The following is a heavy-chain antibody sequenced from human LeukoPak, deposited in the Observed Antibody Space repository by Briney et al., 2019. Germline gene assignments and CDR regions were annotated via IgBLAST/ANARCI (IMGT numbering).Heavy chain of an antibody. V-gene: IGHV4-59*01. D-gene: IGHD2-2*01. CDR2: IYYSGST. Sequence: SETLSLTCTVSGGSISSYYWSWIRQPPGKGLEWIGYIYYSGSTNYNPSLKSRVTISVDTSKNQFSLKLSSVTAAETAVYYCAREGDCSSTSCPFDYWGQGTLVTVSS. CDR3: AREGDCSSTSCPFDY. J-gene: IGHJ4*02. CDR1: GGSISSYY.